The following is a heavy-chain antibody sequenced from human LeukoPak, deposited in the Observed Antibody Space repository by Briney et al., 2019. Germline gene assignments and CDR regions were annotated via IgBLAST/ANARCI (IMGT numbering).Heavy chain of an antibody. V-gene: IGHV4-30-2*01. D-gene: IGHD6-13*01. J-gene: IGHJ4*02. CDR2: IYHSGST. CDR3: ARDFDPGIAAAGRD. CDR1: GGSISSGGYY. Sequence: SQTLSLTCTVSGGSISSGGYYWSWIRQPPGKGLEWIGYIYHSGSTYYNPSLKSRVTISVDRSKNQFSLKLSSVTAADTAVYYCARDFDPGIAAAGRDWGQGTLVTVSS.